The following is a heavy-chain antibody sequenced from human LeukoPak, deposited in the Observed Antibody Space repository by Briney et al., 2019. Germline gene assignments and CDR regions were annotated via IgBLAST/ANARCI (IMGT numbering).Heavy chain of an antibody. Sequence: PGGSLTLSCAASGFTFSSYAMSWVRQAPGQGLEWVSGMNGSGGNTYYADFVKGRLTISRDNTKNTLYLQMNSLRAEDTAVYHCAKAGWLGSADEGLSDAFDIWGQGTMVTVSS. J-gene: IGHJ3*02. CDR1: GFTFSSYA. CDR3: AKAGWLGSADEGLSDAFDI. D-gene: IGHD3-10*02. CDR2: MNGSGGNT. V-gene: IGHV3-23*01.